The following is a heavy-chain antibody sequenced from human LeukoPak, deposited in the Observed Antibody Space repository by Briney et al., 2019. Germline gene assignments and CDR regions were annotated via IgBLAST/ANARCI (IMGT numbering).Heavy chain of an antibody. CDR1: GYTFTSYY. D-gene: IGHD2-2*01. J-gene: IGHJ4*02. CDR2: INPSGGST. V-gene: IGHV1-46*01. Sequence: ASVNVSCTASGYTFTSYYMHCGRHAPGQGLEWMGIINPSGGSTSYAQKFQGRVTMTRDMSTSTVYMELSSLRSEDTAVYYCARVLAAPAALDYWGQGTLVTVSS. CDR3: ARVLAAPAALDY.